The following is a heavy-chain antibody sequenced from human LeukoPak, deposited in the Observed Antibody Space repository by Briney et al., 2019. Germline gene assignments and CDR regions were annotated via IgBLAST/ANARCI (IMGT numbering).Heavy chain of an antibody. CDR3: ARGSSKHYYYYYYMDV. V-gene: IGHV1-2*06. Sequence: ASVKVSCKASGGTFSSYTISWVRQAPGQGLEWMGRINPNSGGTNYAQKFQGRVTMTRDTSISTAYMELSRLRSDDTAVYYCARGSSKHYYYYYYMDVWGKGTTVTVSS. J-gene: IGHJ6*03. CDR1: GGTFSSYT. CDR2: INPNSGGT. D-gene: IGHD4-11*01.